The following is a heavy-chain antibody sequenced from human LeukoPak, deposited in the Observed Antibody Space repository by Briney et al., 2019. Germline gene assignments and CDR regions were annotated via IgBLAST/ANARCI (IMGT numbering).Heavy chain of an antibody. Sequence: RASVKVSCKASGGTFSSYAISWVRQAPGQGLEWMGRIIPILGIANYAQKFQGRVTITADKSTSTAYMELSSLRSEDTAVYYCARISRGYGEDKDYWGQGTLVTVSS. CDR1: GGTFSSYA. D-gene: IGHD4-17*01. V-gene: IGHV1-69*04. CDR2: IIPILGIA. J-gene: IGHJ4*02. CDR3: ARISRGYGEDKDY.